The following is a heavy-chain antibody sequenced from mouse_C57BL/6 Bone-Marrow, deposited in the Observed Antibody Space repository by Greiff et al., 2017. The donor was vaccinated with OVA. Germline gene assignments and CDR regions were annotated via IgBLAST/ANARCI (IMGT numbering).Heavy chain of an antibody. CDR3: TKTTVVATDYFDY. D-gene: IGHD1-1*01. CDR2: IDPETGGT. J-gene: IGHJ2*01. Sequence: VQLQQSGAELVRPGASVTLSCKASGYTFTDYEMHWVKQTPVHGLEWIGAIDPETGGTAYNQKFKGKAILTADKSSSTAYLEHRSLTSEDSAVYYCTKTTVVATDYFDYWGQGTTLTVSS. CDR1: GYTFTDYE. V-gene: IGHV1-15*01.